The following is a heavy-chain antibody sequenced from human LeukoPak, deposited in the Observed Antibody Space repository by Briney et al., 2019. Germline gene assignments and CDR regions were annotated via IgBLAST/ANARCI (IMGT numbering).Heavy chain of an antibody. CDR3: ARGTLNIPGEHGAFDY. CDR2: ISTSSSYI. D-gene: IGHD1-14*01. CDR1: GFSFSRYG. Sequence: GRSLRLSCAASGFSFSRYGMHWVRQAPGKGLEWVSSISTSSSYIHYADSVKGRFTISRDNAKNSLYLQMNSLRAEDTAVYYCARGTLNIPGEHGAFDYWGQGTLVTVSS. J-gene: IGHJ4*02. V-gene: IGHV3-21*01.